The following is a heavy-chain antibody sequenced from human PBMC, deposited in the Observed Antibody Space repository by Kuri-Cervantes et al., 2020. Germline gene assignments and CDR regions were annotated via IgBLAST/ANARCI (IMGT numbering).Heavy chain of an antibody. V-gene: IGHV5-51*01. CDR3: ARRMSGYESAFDI. CDR1: GYSFTSYW. CDR2: IYPGDSDT. Sequence: GESLKISCQGSGYSFTSYWIGWVRQMPGKGLEWMGIIYPGDSDTRYSPSFQGQVTISADKSISTAHLQWRSLKASDTAMYYCARRMSGYESAFDIWGQGTMVTGSS. D-gene: IGHD3-10*02. J-gene: IGHJ3*02.